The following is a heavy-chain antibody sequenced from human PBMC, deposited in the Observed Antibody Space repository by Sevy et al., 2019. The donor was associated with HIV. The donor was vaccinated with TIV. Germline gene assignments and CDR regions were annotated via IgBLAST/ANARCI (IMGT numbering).Heavy chain of an antibody. D-gene: IGHD2-15*01. Sequence: GGSLRRSCAASGFTFSTSTMNWVCQAPGKGLEWVSLMTSSGSYILYADSVKGRFTISRDNAKNSVFLQMNSLRVEDTAVYYCVRDGWNYWGQGTLVTVSS. CDR1: GFTFSTST. CDR2: MTSSGSYI. V-gene: IGHV3-21*01. J-gene: IGHJ4*02. CDR3: VRDGWNY.